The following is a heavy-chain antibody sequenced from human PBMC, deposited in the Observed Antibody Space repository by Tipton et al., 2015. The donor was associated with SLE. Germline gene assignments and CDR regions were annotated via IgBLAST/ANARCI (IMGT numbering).Heavy chain of an antibody. CDR2: IYYSGST. J-gene: IGHJ4*02. D-gene: IGHD6-13*01. CDR3: ARGGVRIAAAEL. CDR1: GGSISSGGYY. V-gene: IGHV4-31*03. Sequence: TLSLTCTVSGGSISSGGYYWSWIRQHPGKGLEWIGYIYYSGSTYYNPSLKSRVTISVDTSKNQFSLKLSSVTAADTAVYYCARGGVRIAAAELWGQGTLVTVSS.